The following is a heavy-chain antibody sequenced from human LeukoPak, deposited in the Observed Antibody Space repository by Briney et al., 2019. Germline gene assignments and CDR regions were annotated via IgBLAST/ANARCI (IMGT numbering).Heavy chain of an antibody. V-gene: IGHV4-30-2*01. J-gene: IGHJ4*02. CDR3: ARVGYSYGFDY. Sequence: PSQTLSLTCAVSGGPISSGGYFWSWTRQPPGKGLEWIGYIYHSGSTYYNPSLKSRVTISVDRSKNQFSLKLSSVTAADTAVYCCARVGYSYGFDYWGQGTLVTVSS. D-gene: IGHD5-18*01. CDR1: GGPISSGGYF. CDR2: IYHSGST.